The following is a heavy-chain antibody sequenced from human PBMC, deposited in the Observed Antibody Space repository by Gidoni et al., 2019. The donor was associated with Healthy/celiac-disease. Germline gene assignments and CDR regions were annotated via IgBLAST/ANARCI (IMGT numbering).Heavy chain of an antibody. J-gene: IGHJ6*03. CDR1: GFTFSSDG. CDR3: AKDLLFYYMDV. Sequence: QVQLVESGGGVVPPGRSLRLSCAASGFTFSSDGMHWVRQAPGKGLEWVAVISYDGSNKYYADSVKGRFTISRDNSKNTLYLQMNSLRAEDTAVYYCAKDLLFYYMDVWGKGTTVTVSS. CDR2: ISYDGSNK. V-gene: IGHV3-30*18.